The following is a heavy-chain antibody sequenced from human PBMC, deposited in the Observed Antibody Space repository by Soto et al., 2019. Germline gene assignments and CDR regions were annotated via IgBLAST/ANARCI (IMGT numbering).Heavy chain of an antibody. J-gene: IGHJ4*02. CDR1: GDSVSSNSAA. V-gene: IGHV6-1*01. Sequence: SRTLSLTCAISGDSVSSNSAAWNWVRQSPSRGLEWLGRTYYRSKRHNDYAVSVKRRITINPDTSKNQFSLQLNSVTPEDTAVYYCGREGGDSSSLYCDYWGQGTLVTVSS. D-gene: IGHD6-13*01. CDR3: GREGGDSSSLYCDY. CDR2: TYYRSKRHN.